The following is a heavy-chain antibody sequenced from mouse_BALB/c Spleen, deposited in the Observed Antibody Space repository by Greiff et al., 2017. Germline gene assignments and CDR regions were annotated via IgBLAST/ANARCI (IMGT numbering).Heavy chain of an antibody. CDR2: ISSGGST. CDR1: GFTFSSYA. D-gene: IGHD1-1*01. J-gene: IGHJ2*01. Sequence: EVQLVESGGGLVKPGGSLKLSCAASGFTFSSYAMSWVRQTPEKRLEWVASISSGGSTYYPDSVKGRFTISRDNARNILYLQMSSLRSEDTAMYYCAREGPYGSSYGYWGQGTTLTVSS. CDR3: AREGPYGSSYGY. V-gene: IGHV5-6-5*01.